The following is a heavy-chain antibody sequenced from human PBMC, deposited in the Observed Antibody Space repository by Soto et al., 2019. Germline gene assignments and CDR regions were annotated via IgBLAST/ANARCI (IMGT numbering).Heavy chain of an antibody. Sequence: RASVKVSCKVSGYTLTELSMHWVRQAPGKGLEWMGGFDPEDGETIYAQKFQGRVTMTEDTSTDTAYMELSSLRSEDTAVYYCATGDYCSSTSCGLGYWGQGTLVTVSS. V-gene: IGHV1-24*01. CDR1: GYTLTELS. D-gene: IGHD2-2*01. CDR2: FDPEDGET. J-gene: IGHJ4*02. CDR3: ATGDYCSSTSCGLGY.